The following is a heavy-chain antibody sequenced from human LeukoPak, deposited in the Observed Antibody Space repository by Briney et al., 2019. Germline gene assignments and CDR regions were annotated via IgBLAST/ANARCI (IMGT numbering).Heavy chain of an antibody. V-gene: IGHV3-23*01. CDR1: GFTFSNSA. CDR3: VKFAPGLLSGDWFDP. J-gene: IGHJ5*02. D-gene: IGHD3-10*01. Sequence: GGSLRLSCAASGFTFSNSALSWVRLAPGQGLQWVAGIGGTNVPNPWYADSVKGRFTISRDDSKSTLYLQMRSLRGEDTALYYCVKFAPGLLSGDWFDPWGQGTLVTVSS. CDR2: IGGTNVPNP.